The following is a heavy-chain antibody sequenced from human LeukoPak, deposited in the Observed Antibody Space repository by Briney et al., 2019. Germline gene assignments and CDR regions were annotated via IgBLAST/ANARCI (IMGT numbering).Heavy chain of an antibody. V-gene: IGHV3-33*01. J-gene: IGHJ3*02. CDR1: GFIFSSYG. CDR3: ARASINGDELGAFDI. Sequence: PGGALRLSCVASGFIFSSYGMHWVRQAPGKGLGWVAVIWYDGSNKYYADSVKGRSTISRDNIKNTLYLQMNSLRAEDTAVYYCARASINGDELGAFDIWGQGTMVTVSS. CDR2: IWYDGSNK. D-gene: IGHD4-17*01.